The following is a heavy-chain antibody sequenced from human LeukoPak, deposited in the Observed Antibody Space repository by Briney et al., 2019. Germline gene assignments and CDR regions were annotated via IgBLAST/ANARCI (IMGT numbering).Heavy chain of an antibody. CDR3: ARSGYYPSSGFRGAFDI. Sequence: SETLSLTCTVSGGSISSSSYYLGWIRQPPGKGLEWIGTIYKSGSTYYNPSLKSRVTISVDTSKNQFALKLSSVTAADTAMYYCARSGYYPSSGFRGAFDIWGQGTMVTVSS. D-gene: IGHD3-22*01. J-gene: IGHJ3*02. CDR2: IYKSGST. V-gene: IGHV4-39*01. CDR1: GGSISSSSYY.